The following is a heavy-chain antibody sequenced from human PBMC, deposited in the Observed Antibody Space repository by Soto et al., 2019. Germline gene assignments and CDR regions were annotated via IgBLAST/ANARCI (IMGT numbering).Heavy chain of an antibody. CDR2: MSESGSII. V-gene: IGHV3-11*01. CDR1: GFTFSDYS. CDR3: ATFRSSWKDYYYYYMDV. Sequence: QVQLVESGGGLVKPGGSLRLSCVASGFTFSDYSMTWIRQAPGKGLEWISYMSESGSIIYYADSLKGRFTISRDNAKSSLYLQVNSLGAEDTAVYYCATFRSSWKDYYYYYMDVWGKGTTVTVSS. D-gene: IGHD2-15*01. J-gene: IGHJ6*03.